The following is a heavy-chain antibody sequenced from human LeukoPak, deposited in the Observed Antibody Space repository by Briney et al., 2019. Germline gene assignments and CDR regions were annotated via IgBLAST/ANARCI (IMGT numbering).Heavy chain of an antibody. J-gene: IGHJ5*02. V-gene: IGHV4-30-4*08. CDR2: IYYSGST. Sequence: LRLSCAASGFTFSDYYMSWIRQAPGKGLEWIGYIYYSGSTYYNPSLKSRVTISVDTSKNQFSLKLSSVTAADTAVYYCAREEAAAGFDPWGQGTLVTVSS. CDR3: AREEAAAGFDP. D-gene: IGHD6-13*01. CDR1: GFTFSDYY.